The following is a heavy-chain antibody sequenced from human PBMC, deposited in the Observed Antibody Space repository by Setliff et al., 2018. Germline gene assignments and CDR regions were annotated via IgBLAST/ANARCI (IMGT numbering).Heavy chain of an antibody. J-gene: IGHJ4*01. CDR1: GYTFTAYD. Sequence: ASVKVSCKASGYTFTAYDIVWVRQATGQGLEWMGWMNPNSGRTGYPQKFQGRVTMTRNTSISTAYMELSSLRSEDTAVYYCATGFLRYDILTGYYQRPHYFDYWGHGTLVTVSS. CDR3: ATGFLRYDILTGYYQRPHYFDY. CDR2: MNPNSGRT. D-gene: IGHD3-9*01. V-gene: IGHV1-8*02.